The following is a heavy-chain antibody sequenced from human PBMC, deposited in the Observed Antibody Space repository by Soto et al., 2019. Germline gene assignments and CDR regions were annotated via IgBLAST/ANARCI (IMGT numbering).Heavy chain of an antibody. Sequence: GGSLRLSCAASGFTFSDYYMSWIRQAPGKGLEWVSYISSSGSTIYYADSVKGRFTISRDNAKNSLYLQMNSLRAEDAAVYYCARDPKTSGGQHWAFNYFDSWGQGTLVTVSS. V-gene: IGHV3-11*04. J-gene: IGHJ4*02. D-gene: IGHD7-27*01. CDR2: ISSSGSTI. CDR1: GFTFSDYY. CDR3: ARDPKTSGGQHWAFNYFDS.